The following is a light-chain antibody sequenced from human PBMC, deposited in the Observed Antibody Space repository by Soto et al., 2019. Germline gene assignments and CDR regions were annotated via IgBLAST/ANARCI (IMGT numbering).Light chain of an antibody. V-gene: IGKV4-1*01. J-gene: IGKJ5*01. CDR3: QQCYSSPIT. Sequence: DIVMTQSPDSLAVSLGERATINCKSSQNILSSSNNKNYLVWYQQKPGQSPKLLISWASTRASGVPDRFSGSVSGTDFTLAISSLRAEDVAVYYCQQCYSSPITFGQGTRLEIK. CDR1: QNILSSSNNKNY. CDR2: WAS.